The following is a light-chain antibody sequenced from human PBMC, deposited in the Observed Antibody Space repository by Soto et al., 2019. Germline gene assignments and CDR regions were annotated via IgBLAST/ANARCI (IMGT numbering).Light chain of an antibody. CDR2: DAS. J-gene: IGKJ5*01. CDR1: HSVSTY. Sequence: EIVLTHSPATLSLSGGERATLSCGAIHSVSTYLAWYQQKTFHSPSLLIYDASTRATAIPARFSGSGSGTDFNFTISGLEPEDFAVYYCQVRTNWLPSVTFGQGTRVEIK. CDR3: QVRTNWLPSVT. V-gene: IGKV3-11*01.